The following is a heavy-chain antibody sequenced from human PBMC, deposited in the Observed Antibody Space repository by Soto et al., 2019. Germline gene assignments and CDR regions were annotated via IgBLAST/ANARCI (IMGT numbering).Heavy chain of an antibody. CDR1: GFTFSSYG. CDR3: ARDRAVDGYCSGGSCYPTTCDY. Sequence: VGSLRLSCAASGFTFSSYGMHWVRQAPGKGLEWVAVIWYDGSNKYYADSVKGRFTISRDNSKNTLYLQMNSLRAEDTAVYYCARDRAVDGYCSGGSCYPTTCDYWGQGTLVTVSS. CDR2: IWYDGSNK. J-gene: IGHJ4*02. D-gene: IGHD2-15*01. V-gene: IGHV3-33*01.